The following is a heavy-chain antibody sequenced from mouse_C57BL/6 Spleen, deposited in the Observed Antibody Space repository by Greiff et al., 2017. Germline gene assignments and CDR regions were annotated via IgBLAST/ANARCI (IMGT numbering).Heavy chain of an antibody. V-gene: IGHV14-2*01. J-gene: IGHJ4*01. D-gene: IGHD2-3*01. CDR1: GFNIKDYY. Sequence: EVQLQQSGAELVKPGASVKLSCTASGFNIKDYYMHWVKQRTEQGLAWIGRIDPEDGETKYAPKFQGKATITADTSSNTAYLQLSSLTSEDTAVYYCARPLNDGYYSYAMDYWGQGTSVTVS. CDR2: IDPEDGET. CDR3: ARPLNDGYYSYAMDY.